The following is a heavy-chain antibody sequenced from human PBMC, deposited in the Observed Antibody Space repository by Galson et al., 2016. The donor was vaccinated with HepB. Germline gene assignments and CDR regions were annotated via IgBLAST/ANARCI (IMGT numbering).Heavy chain of an antibody. V-gene: IGHV2-5*02. Sequence: PALVKPTQTLTLTCTFSGFSLSSTKMGVGWIRQPPGKALEWLAVIYWDNDRRYSPSLRTRLTITKDTSKNQVVLTMTDMEPADTATYYCAHHPCAGDCLLQNQMPIAQYDFDYWGQGILVTVSS. CDR2: IYWDNDR. J-gene: IGHJ4*02. CDR3: AHHPCAGDCLLQNQMPIAQYDFDY. CDR1: GFSLSSTKMG. D-gene: IGHD2-21*02.